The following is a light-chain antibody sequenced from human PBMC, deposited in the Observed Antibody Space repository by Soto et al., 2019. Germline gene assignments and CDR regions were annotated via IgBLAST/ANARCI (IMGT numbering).Light chain of an antibody. Sequence: DIQMTQSPSTLSASVGDRVTITCRASQSISSWLAWYQQKPGKAPKLLIYKASSLESGVPSMFSGSGSGTEFTLTISILQPDDFATYYCQQDNSWWTFGQGTKLEIK. V-gene: IGKV1-5*03. CDR1: QSISSW. J-gene: IGKJ2*02. CDR2: KAS. CDR3: QQDNSWWT.